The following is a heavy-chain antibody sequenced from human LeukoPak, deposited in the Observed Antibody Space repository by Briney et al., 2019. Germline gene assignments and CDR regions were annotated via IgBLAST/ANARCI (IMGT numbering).Heavy chain of an antibody. Sequence: SETLSLTCSVSGGSISSSSYYWSWIRQPPGKGLEWIGTIHNSGSTYSNPSHPSLKSRVSISVDTSRNQFSLRLTSVTAADTAVYYCASRYCRSTSCNPLFQYWGQGPLVTVSS. CDR1: GGSISSSSYY. V-gene: IGHV4-39*01. D-gene: IGHD2-2*01. CDR3: ASRYCRSTSCNPLFQY. J-gene: IGHJ1*01. CDR2: IHNSGST.